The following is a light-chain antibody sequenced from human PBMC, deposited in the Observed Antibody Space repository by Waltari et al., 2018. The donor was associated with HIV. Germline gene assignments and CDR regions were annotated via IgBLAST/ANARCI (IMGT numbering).Light chain of an antibody. CDR2: GNS. Sequence: QSDLTQPPSVSWAPGQRVTISCSGVSAGYEFHWYQQLPGTAPKLLIYGNSNRPSGVPDRFSGSKSGPLASLAITGLQAEDEADYYCQSYDSSLSSSVFGGGTRLTVL. CDR3: QSYDSSLSSSV. CDR1: SAGYE. V-gene: IGLV1-40*01. J-gene: IGLJ2*01.